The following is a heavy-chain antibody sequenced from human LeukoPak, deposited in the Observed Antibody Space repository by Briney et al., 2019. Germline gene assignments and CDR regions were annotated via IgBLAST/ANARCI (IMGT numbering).Heavy chain of an antibody. CDR2: ISDKSGTI. CDR1: GFTFSNSA. CDR3: GRCPRVALPSDY. J-gene: IGHJ4*02. V-gene: IGHV3-23*01. Sequence: GGSLRLSCEASGFTFSNSAMSWVRQAPGKGLEWVSSISDKSGTIYYADSVKGRFTISRDNSKSTLYLQMNSLRAEDTAVYYCGRCPRVALPSDYWGLGTLVSVSS. D-gene: IGHD2-2*01.